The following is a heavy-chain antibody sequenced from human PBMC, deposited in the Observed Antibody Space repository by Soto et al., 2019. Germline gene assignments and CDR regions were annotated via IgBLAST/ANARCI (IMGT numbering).Heavy chain of an antibody. V-gene: IGHV1-24*01. J-gene: IGHJ3*02. CDR1: GYTLTELS. CDR3: VLGRELPPASAFDI. Sequence: AAVKDSCKVSGYTLTELSMHWVQQAPGKGLEWMGGFDPEDGETIYAQKFQGRVTMTEDTSTDTAYMELSSLRSEDTAVYYCVLGRELPPASAFDIWGQATMGTAS. CDR2: FDPEDGET. D-gene: IGHD1-26*01.